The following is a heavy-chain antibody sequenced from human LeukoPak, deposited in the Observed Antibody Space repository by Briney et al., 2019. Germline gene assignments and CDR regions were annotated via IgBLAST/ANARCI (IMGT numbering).Heavy chain of an antibody. CDR1: GFTFNDYY. D-gene: IGHD6-19*01. Sequence: GGSLTLSCAASGFTFNDYYMSWIRLAPGKGLEWVSYMSSSGSTIYYADSVKGRFTISRDNAKNSLYLQMNSLRAEDTAVYYCARESRQWLVLGGVDYWGQGTLVTVSS. J-gene: IGHJ4*02. V-gene: IGHV3-11*04. CDR2: MSSSGSTI. CDR3: ARESRQWLVLGGVDY.